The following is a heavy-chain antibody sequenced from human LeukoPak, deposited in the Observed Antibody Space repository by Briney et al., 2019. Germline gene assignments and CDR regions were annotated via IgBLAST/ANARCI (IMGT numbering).Heavy chain of an antibody. D-gene: IGHD3-10*01. V-gene: IGHV4-59*01. CDR2: IYYSGST. Sequence: SETLSLTCTVSGASISSYYWSWIRKPPGKGLEWIGYIYYSGSTNYNPSLKSRVTISVDTSKNQFSLKLSSVTAADTAVYYCARASMVRGVIGWFDPWGQGTLVTVSS. J-gene: IGHJ5*02. CDR1: GASISSYY. CDR3: ARASMVRGVIGWFDP.